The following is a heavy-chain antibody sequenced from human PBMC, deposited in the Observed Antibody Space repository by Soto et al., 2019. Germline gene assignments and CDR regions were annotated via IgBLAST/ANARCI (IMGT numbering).Heavy chain of an antibody. Sequence: SETLSLTCTVSGGSISSSSYYWGWIRQPPVKGLEWIGSIYYSGSTYYNPSLKSRVTISVDTSKNQFSLKLSSVTAADTAVYYCARHFTGEVPDYFDYWGQGTLVTVSS. CDR3: ARHFTGEVPDYFDY. CDR1: GGSISSSSYY. D-gene: IGHD4-17*01. V-gene: IGHV4-39*01. CDR2: IYYSGST. J-gene: IGHJ4*02.